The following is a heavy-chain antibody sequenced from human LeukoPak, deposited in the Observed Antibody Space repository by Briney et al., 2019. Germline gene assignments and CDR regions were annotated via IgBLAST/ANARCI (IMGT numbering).Heavy chain of an antibody. CDR3: ARDTHDAFDI. CDR2: IYYSGST. V-gene: IGHV4-61*01. J-gene: IGHJ3*02. CDR1: GGSVSSGSYY. Sequence: PSETLSLTCTVSGGSVSSGSYYWSWIRQPPGTGLEWIGYIYYSGSTNYNPSLKSRVTISVDTSKNQFSLKLSSVTAADTAVYYCARDTHDAFDIWGQGTMVTVSS.